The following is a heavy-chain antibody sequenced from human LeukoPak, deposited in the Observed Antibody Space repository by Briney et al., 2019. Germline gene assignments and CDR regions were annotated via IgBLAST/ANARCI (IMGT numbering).Heavy chain of an antibody. V-gene: IGHV3-21*01. CDR3: ARDSPRIGSSGSYGH. CDR2: ISSSSSYI. D-gene: IGHD1-26*01. Sequence: GGSLRLSCAASGFTFSSYSMNWVRQAPGKGLEWVSSISSSSSYIYYADSVKGRFTISRDNAKNSLYPQMNSLRAEDTAVYYCARDSPRIGSSGSYGHWGQGTLVTVSS. J-gene: IGHJ4*02. CDR1: GFTFSSYS.